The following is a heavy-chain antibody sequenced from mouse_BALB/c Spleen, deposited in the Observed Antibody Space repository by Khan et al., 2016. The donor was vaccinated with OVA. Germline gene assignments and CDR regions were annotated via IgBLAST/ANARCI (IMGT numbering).Heavy chain of an antibody. CDR3: ARSRSNFHWYCDV. D-gene: IGHD2-5*01. CDR2: ISSGSSTI. J-gene: IGHJ1*01. CDR1: GFTFSSFG. Sequence: EVELVESGGGLVQPGGSRKLSCAASGFTFSSFGIHWVRQAPKKGLEWVAYISSGSSTIYYVDTVKGRFTISRDNPKNTLFLQMTSLRSEDTAMYYCARSRSNFHWYCDVWGAGTSVTVSS. V-gene: IGHV5-17*02.